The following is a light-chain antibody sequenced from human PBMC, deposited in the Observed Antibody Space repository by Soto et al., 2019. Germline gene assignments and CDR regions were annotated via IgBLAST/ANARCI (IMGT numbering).Light chain of an antibody. V-gene: IGKV1-9*01. J-gene: IGKJ3*01. CDR1: QGISSY. Sequence: TLLTQSPSSLSSSVGDRVTITCRASQGISSYLAWYQQRPGKAPELLIYAASTLQSGVPSRFSGSGSGTDFTLTINSLQPEDFATYYCQQLNSYPITFGPGTKVDIK. CDR3: QQLNSYPIT. CDR2: AAS.